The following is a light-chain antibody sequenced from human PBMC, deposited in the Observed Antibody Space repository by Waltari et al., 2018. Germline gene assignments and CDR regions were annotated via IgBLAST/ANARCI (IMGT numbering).Light chain of an antibody. J-gene: IGLJ2*01. CDR1: SSDVGGYNY. V-gene: IGLV2-14*01. Sequence: QSALTQPASVSGSPGQSITISCTGTSSDVGGYNYVSWYQQHPGKAPKLMIYDVSKRTSGVSKSFSGSKSGNTASLTISGLQAEDEADYYCSSYTSSSTLVFGGGTKLTVL. CDR3: SSYTSSSTLV. CDR2: DVS.